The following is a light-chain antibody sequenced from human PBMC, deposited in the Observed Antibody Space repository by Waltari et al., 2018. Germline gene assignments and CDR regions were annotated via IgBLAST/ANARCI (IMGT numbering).Light chain of an antibody. CDR2: GSS. CDR3: QQYGRSWNT. J-gene: IGKJ2*01. CDR1: QSVSSNY. Sequence: EFVLTQSPVTMSLSTGERAALSCRASQSVSSNYLAWYQQRPDQAPRLLIHGSSSRATGIPDRFSGSGSGTDFTLTISRLEPEDFAVYYCQQYGRSWNTFGQGTKLEIK. V-gene: IGKV3-20*01.